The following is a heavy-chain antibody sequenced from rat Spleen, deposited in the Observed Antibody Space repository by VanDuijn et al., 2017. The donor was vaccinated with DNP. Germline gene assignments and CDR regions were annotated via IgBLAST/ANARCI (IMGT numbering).Heavy chain of an antibody. V-gene: IGHV5-58*01. J-gene: IGHJ3*01. CDR1: GFTFSSYW. CDR2: ITGGSGTT. D-gene: IGHD1-4*01. CDR3: ATSPGPNWFAY. Sequence: EVQLVESGGGLVQPGRSLKLSCAASGFTFSSYWMYWIRQAPGKGLEWIASITGGSGTTSYPDSVKGRFTISRDDAKNTLYLQMDSLRSEDTATYYCATSPGPNWFAYWGQGTLVTVSS.